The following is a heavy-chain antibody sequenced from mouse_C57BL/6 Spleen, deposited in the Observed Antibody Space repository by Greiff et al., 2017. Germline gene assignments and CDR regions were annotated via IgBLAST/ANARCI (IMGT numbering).Heavy chain of an antibody. J-gene: IGHJ4*01. CDR3: ARITTVVATPYAMDY. CDR1: GYTFTSYW. CDR2: IYPGSGST. V-gene: IGHV1-55*01. Sequence: VKLQQPGAELVKPGASVKMSCKASGYTFTSYWITWVKQRPGQGLEWIGDIYPGSGSTNYNEKFKSKATLTVDTSSSTAYMQLSSLTSEDSAVYYCARITTVVATPYAMDYWGQGTSVTVSS. D-gene: IGHD1-1*01.